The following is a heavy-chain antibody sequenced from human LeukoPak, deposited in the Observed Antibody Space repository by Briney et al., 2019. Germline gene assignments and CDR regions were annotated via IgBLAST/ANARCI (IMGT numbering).Heavy chain of an antibody. CDR1: GGSFSGYY. D-gene: IGHD3-10*01. V-gene: IGHV4-34*01. Sequence: SETLSLTCAVYGGSFSGYYWSWIRQPPGKGLEWIGEINHSGSTNYNPSLKSRVTISVDTSKNQFSLKLSSVTAADTAVYYCARGPRVTMVRGPRSNYMDVWGKGTTVTVSS. CDR2: INHSGST. J-gene: IGHJ6*03. CDR3: ARGPRVTMVRGPRSNYMDV.